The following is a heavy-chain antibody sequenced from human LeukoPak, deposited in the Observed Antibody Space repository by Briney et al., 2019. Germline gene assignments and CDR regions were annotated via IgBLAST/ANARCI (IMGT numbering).Heavy chain of an antibody. CDR2: IKQGGSEK. J-gene: IGHJ4*02. CDR1: GFAFSTYW. D-gene: IGHD3-16*01. CDR3: ANLRLEG. V-gene: IGHV3-7*01. Sequence: GGSLRLSCAASGFAFSTYWMTWVRQAPGKGLEWVANIKQGGSEKYYVDPVKGRFTISRDNAKNSLYLQMNSLRAEDTAVYYCANLRLEGWGQGTLVTVSS.